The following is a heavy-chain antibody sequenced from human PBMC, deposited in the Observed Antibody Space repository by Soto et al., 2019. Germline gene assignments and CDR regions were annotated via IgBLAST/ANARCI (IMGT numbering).Heavy chain of an antibody. CDR1: GFTFSSYS. CDR2: ISSSSSYI. CDR3: ARDLWAVAGTVNWFDP. J-gene: IGHJ5*02. Sequence: LRLSCAASGFTFSSYSMNWVRQAPGKGLEWVSSISSSSSYIYYADSVKGRFTISRDNAKNSLYLQMNSLRAEDTAVYYCARDLWAVAGTVNWFDPWGQGTLVTVSS. V-gene: IGHV3-21*01. D-gene: IGHD6-19*01.